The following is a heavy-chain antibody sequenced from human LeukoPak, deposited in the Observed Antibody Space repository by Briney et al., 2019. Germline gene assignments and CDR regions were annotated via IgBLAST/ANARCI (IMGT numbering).Heavy chain of an antibody. Sequence: PWGSLRLSCAASGFTFSSYGMSWVRQAPGKGLEWVSSISSSSSYIYYADSVKGRFTISRDNAKNSLYLQMNSLRAEDTAVYYCARDPGGVSSGGGYWGQGTLVSVSS. V-gene: IGHV3-21*01. CDR3: ARDPGGVSSGGGY. J-gene: IGHJ4*02. D-gene: IGHD6-19*01. CDR2: ISSSSSYI. CDR1: GFTFSSYG.